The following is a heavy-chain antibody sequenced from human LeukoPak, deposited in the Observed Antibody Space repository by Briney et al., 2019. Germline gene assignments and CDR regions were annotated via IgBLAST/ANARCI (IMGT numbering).Heavy chain of an antibody. D-gene: IGHD4-23*01. Sequence: ASVKVSCKASGYTFTSYYMHWVRQAPGQGLEWMGIINPSGGSTSYAQKFQGRVTMTRDMSTSTVYMELSSLRSEDTAVYYCARDRSTVVADYYYYYMDVWGKGTTVTISS. J-gene: IGHJ6*03. CDR1: GYTFTSYY. V-gene: IGHV1-46*01. CDR3: ARDRSTVVADYYYYYMDV. CDR2: INPSGGST.